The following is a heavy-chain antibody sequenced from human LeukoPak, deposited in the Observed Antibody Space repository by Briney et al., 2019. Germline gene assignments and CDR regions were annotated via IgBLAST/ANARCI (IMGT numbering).Heavy chain of an antibody. D-gene: IGHD3-22*01. Sequence: GSLRLSCVASRFTFNSYAICWVRAAPGKGLERGSVIEGSNGITFYVGSIKGRFTISRDNSKDTMYLQMNSLIAEDTAVYYCARNESSGWGYFDDGGQGTLVTVPS. J-gene: IGHJ4*02. CDR1: RFTFNSYA. V-gene: IGHV3-23*01. CDR3: ARNESSGWGYFDD. CDR2: IEGSNGIT.